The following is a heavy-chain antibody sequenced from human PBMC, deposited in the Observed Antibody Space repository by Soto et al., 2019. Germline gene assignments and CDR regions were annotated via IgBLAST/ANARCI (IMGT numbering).Heavy chain of an antibody. CDR1: GGCICRWY. D-gene: IGHD2-15*01. CDR2: IYYSGST. J-gene: IGHJ5*02. CDR3: ASGHCTGGSCYSLSFVR. V-gene: IGHV4-59*01. Sequence: PSVTRSVACPVCGGCICRWYSYCYRQPPGKGLEWIGYIYYSGSTNYNPSLKSRVTISVDTSKNQFSLKLSSVTAADTAVYYCASGHCTGGSCYSLSFVRRGEGTLVSFS.